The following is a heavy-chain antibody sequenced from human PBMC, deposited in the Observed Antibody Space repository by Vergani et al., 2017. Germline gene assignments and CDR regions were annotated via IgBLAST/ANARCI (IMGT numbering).Heavy chain of an antibody. CDR2: IIPILGKA. Sequence: QVQLVQSGAEVKKPGSSVKVSCKASGGTFSSYAISWVRQAPGQGLEWMGRIIPILGKANYAQKLQGRVTITADESTSTAYMELSSLRSEDTAVDYCARDRGYSSSGNDAFDIWGQGTMVTVSS. D-gene: IGHD6-6*01. CDR1: GGTFSSYA. V-gene: IGHV1-69*11. J-gene: IGHJ3*02. CDR3: ARDRGYSSSGNDAFDI.